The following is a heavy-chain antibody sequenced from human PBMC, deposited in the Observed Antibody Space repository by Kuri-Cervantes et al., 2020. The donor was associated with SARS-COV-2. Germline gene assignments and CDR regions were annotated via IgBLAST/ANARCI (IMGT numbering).Heavy chain of an antibody. CDR3: AKLFGVVVAGTLDY. V-gene: IGHV3-23*01. CDR2: LGGSGDVT. CDR1: GFTFSNYA. Sequence: GESLKIFCAASGFTFSNYAMSWVRQAPGKGLEWVSGLGGSGDVTYYADSVKGRFTISRDNSKNTLYLQMNSLRAEDTAIYYCAKLFGVVVAGTLDYWGHGDPVTVAS. D-gene: IGHD2-15*01. J-gene: IGHJ4*01.